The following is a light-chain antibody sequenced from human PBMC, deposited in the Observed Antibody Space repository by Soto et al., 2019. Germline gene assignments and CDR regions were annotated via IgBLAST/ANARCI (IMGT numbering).Light chain of an antibody. CDR1: SSDDGGYNY. CDR3: NSYTSSSTYV. J-gene: IGLJ1*01. Sequence: QSALTQPASVSGSPGQSITISCTGTSSDDGGYNYVSWYQHHPGKAPKLMIYDVANRPSGVSNRFSGSKSGNTASLTISGLQAEDEADYYCNSYTSSSTYVFGTGTKLTVL. V-gene: IGLV2-14*03. CDR2: DVA.